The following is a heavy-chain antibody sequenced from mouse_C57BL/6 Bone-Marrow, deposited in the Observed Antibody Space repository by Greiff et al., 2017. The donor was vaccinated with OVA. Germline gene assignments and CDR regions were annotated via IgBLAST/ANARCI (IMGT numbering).Heavy chain of an antibody. CDR3: ARGGSSGYVDYFDY. CDR2: INPNNGGT. V-gene: IGHV1-18*01. J-gene: IGHJ2*01. CDR1: GYTFTDYN. Sequence: VQLQQSGPELVKPGASVKIPCKASGYTFTDYNMAWVKQSHGKSLEWIGDINPNNGGTIYNQKFKGKATLTVDKSSSTAYMELRSLTSEDTAVYYCARGGSSGYVDYFDYWGQGTTLTVSS. D-gene: IGHD3-2*02.